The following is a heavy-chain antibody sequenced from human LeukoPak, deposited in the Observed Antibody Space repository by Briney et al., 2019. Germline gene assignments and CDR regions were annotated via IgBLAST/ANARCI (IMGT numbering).Heavy chain of an antibody. Sequence: SVKVSCKASGGTFSSYAISWVRQAPGQGLEWMGGIIPIFGTANYAQKFQGRVTITADKSTSTAYMELSRLRSDDTAVYYCALTPRELHRAFDIWGQGTMVTVSS. CDR2: IIPIFGTA. CDR3: ALTPRELHRAFDI. CDR1: GGTFSSYA. D-gene: IGHD1-26*01. V-gene: IGHV1-69*06. J-gene: IGHJ3*02.